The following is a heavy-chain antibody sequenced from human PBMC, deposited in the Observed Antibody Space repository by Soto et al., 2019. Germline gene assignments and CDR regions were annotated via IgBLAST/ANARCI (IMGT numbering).Heavy chain of an antibody. CDR3: AQLRTLDNSFS. CDR2: ISYDGSNK. CDR1: GFTFSSYG. D-gene: IGHD1-1*01. Sequence: GGSLRLSCAASGFTFSSYGMHWVRQAPGKGLEWVAVISYDGSNKYYADSVKGRFTISRDNSKNTLYLQMNSLRAEDTAVYYCAQLRTLDNSFSWGQGTLVTVS. J-gene: IGHJ4*02. V-gene: IGHV3-30*18.